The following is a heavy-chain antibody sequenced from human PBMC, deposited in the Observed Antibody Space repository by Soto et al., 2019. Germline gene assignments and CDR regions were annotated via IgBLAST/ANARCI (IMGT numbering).Heavy chain of an antibody. J-gene: IGHJ6*02. V-gene: IGHV3-49*04. CDR1: GFTFGDYA. CDR2: IRSKAYGGTT. CDR3: TRYGMDV. Sequence: PGGSLILSCTASGFTFGDYAMSWVRQAPGKGLEWVGFIRSKAYGGTTEYGASVKGRFTISRDDSKSIAYLQMNSLKTEDTPVYYCTRYGMDVWGQGTPLTVSS.